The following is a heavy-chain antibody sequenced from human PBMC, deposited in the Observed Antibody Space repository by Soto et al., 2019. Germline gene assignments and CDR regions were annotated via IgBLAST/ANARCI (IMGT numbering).Heavy chain of an antibody. V-gene: IGHV1-69*12. CDR3: ETDLVGSAGPYYFAW. CDR1: GGTVSSFA. D-gene: IGHD3-10*01. Sequence: VQVVQSGAEVKKPGSSVKVSCKASGGTVSSFAFTWVRQAPGQGLEWMGGVIPLFGPPTYSQNFQGRVTITAVASTGTVYMELSSLTSDDTALYFCETDLVGSAGPYYFAWWGQGTLVTVSS. J-gene: IGHJ4*02. CDR2: VIPLFGPP.